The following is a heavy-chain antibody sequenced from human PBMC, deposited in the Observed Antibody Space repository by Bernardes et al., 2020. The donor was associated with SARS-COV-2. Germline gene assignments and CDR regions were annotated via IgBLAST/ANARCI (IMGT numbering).Heavy chain of an antibody. Sequence: GGSLRLSCAASGFTFISYAMHWVRQAPGKGLDWVAVISYDGSNKYYADSVKGRFTISRDNSKNTLYLQMNSLRAEDTAVYYCAGPRGGSYYDAFAIWGQGTMVTVSS. V-gene: IGHV3-30-3*01. D-gene: IGHD1-26*01. CDR2: ISYDGSNK. CDR3: AGPRGGSYYDAFAI. J-gene: IGHJ3*02. CDR1: GFTFISYA.